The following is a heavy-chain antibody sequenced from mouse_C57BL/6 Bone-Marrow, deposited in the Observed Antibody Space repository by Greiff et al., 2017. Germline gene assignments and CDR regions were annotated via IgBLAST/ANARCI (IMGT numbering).Heavy chain of an antibody. CDR1: GIAFSRYW. Sequence: EVKLMESGGGLVQPGGSLKLSCEASGIAFSRYWMSWVRRAPGKGLEWIGEINPDSSTINYAPSLKDKFIISRDNAKNTLYLQMSKVRSEDTALYYCARRYDGYPIFDYWGQGTTLTVSS. CDR2: INPDSSTI. V-gene: IGHV4-1*01. CDR3: ARRYDGYPIFDY. J-gene: IGHJ2*01. D-gene: IGHD2-3*01.